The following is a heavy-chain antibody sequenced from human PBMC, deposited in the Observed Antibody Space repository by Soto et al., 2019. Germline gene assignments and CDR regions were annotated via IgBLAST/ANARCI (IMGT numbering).Heavy chain of an antibody. D-gene: IGHD2-15*01. CDR3: ARGSGGSSNVDFDY. J-gene: IGHJ4*02. CDR2: IYYSGST. V-gene: IGHV4-31*01. CDR1: GGSISSGGYY. Sequence: QVQLQESGPGLVKPSQTLSLTCTVSGGSISSGGYYWSWILQHPGKGLEWIGYIYYSGSTYYNPSLQSLVTISVDTSKNQFSLKLSSVTAADTAVYYCARGSGGSSNVDFDYWGQGTLVTVSS.